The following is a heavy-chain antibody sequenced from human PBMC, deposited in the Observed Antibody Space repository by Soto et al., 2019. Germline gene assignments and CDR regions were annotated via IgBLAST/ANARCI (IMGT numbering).Heavy chain of an antibody. CDR2: ISYDGSNK. CDR3: AREVRPYDSSGHNAFDI. V-gene: IGHV3-30-3*01. J-gene: IGHJ3*02. CDR1: GFTFSSYA. D-gene: IGHD3-22*01. Sequence: GGSLRLSCASSGFTFSSYAMHWFRHAPGKGLEWVAVISYDGSNKYYADSVKGRFTISRDNSKNTLYLQMNSLRAEDTAVYYCAREVRPYDSSGHNAFDIWGQGTMVTV.